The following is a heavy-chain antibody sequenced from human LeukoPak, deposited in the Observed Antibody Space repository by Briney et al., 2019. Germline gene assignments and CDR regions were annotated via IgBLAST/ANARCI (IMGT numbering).Heavy chain of an antibody. D-gene: IGHD2-15*01. CDR2: INDDETST. CDR1: GFSFSSSW. J-gene: IGHJ4*02. V-gene: IGHV3-74*01. CDR3: ARDLEEYCSGGSCSLFDY. Sequence: GGSLRLSCAASGFSFSSSWMHWVRQVPGKGLEWVSRINDDETSTTYAESVKGRFTISRDNAKNTLYLQMNSLRAEDTAVYYCARDLEEYCSGGSCSLFDYWGQGTLVTVSS.